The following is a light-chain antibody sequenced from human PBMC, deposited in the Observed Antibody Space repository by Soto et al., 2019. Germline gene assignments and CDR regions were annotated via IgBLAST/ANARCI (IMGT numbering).Light chain of an antibody. J-gene: IGKJ4*01. CDR3: QQSYTTPPT. CDR1: QSVTTW. Sequence: IHMTQSPSTLSVSVGDRVAITCRASQSVTTWLAWYQQKPGTAPRLLIHAASSLNTGVPSRFSGSGAGTEFTLTISSLQPADFATYYCQQSYTTPPTFGGGTKVDIK. CDR2: AAS. V-gene: IGKV1-5*01.